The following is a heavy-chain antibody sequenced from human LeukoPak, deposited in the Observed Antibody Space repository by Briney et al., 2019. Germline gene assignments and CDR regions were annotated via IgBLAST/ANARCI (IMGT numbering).Heavy chain of an antibody. J-gene: IGHJ4*02. CDR1: GGTFSSYA. Sequence: GASVKISCKASGGTFSSYAISWVRQAPGQGLEWMGGIIPIFGTANYAQKFQGRVTITADEPTSTAYMELSSLRSEDTAGYYCATPGPIVGAIYGVFDYWGQGTLVTVSS. V-gene: IGHV1-69*13. D-gene: IGHD1-26*01. CDR2: IIPIFGTA. CDR3: ATPGPIVGAIYGVFDY.